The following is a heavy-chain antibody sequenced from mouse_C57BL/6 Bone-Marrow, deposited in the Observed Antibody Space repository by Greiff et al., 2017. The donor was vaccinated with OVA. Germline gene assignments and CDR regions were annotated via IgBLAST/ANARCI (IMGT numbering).Heavy chain of an antibody. D-gene: IGHD2-3*01. Sequence: QVQLQQSGAELARPGASVKMSCKASGYTFTSYTMHWVKQRPGQGLEWIGYINPSSGYTKYNQKFKDKATLTADKSSSTAYMQLSSLTSEDSAVYYCASYDGYYIDYWGQGTTLTVSS. CDR3: ASYDGYYIDY. V-gene: IGHV1-4*01. CDR1: GYTFTSYT. J-gene: IGHJ2*01. CDR2: INPSSGYT.